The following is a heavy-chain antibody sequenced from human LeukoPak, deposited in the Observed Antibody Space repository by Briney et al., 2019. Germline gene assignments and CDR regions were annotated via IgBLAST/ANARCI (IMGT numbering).Heavy chain of an antibody. D-gene: IGHD1-1*01. V-gene: IGHV3-66*02. J-gene: IGHJ4*02. Sequence: GGSLRLSCAASGFTVSNNYMSWVRQAPGKGLEWVSVIYSGGNTHYADSVKGRFTISRDNPKNTLYLQMNSLRGEDTAVYYCARDETGTLDYWGQGTLVTVSS. CDR3: ARDETGTLDY. CDR1: GFTVSNNY. CDR2: IYSGGNT.